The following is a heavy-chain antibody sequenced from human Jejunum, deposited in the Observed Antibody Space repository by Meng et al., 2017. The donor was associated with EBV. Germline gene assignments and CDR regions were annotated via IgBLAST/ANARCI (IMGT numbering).Heavy chain of an antibody. CDR1: GDSTSSSHG. CDR3: AKSNDYSLNS. CDR2: MHPGGST. D-gene: IGHD4-11*01. Sequence: QVQLREAGPVLVQPSGPLSLTGAVSGDSTSSSHGWSWVRQPPGKGLEWIGEMHPGGSTNYNPSLKSRVTISVDNSKNQFSLKLTSVTAADTAVYYCAKSNDYSLNSWGQGTLVTVSS. V-gene: IGHV4-4*02. J-gene: IGHJ4*02.